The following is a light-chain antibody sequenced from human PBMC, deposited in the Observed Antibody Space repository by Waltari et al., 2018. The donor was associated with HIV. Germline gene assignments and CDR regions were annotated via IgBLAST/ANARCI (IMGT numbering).Light chain of an antibody. V-gene: IGLV2-23*02. J-gene: IGLJ2*01. CDR2: EVT. CDR3: CSYAASRSVV. CDR1: SSDVGNYNI. Sequence: QSALAQPASVSDSPGQSITISCTGTSSDVGNYNIGSWYQQHPGKVPKLIIYEVTKRPSGVSNRFSGSKSGNTASLTISGLQAEDEADYYCCSYAASRSVVFGGGTKLTVL.